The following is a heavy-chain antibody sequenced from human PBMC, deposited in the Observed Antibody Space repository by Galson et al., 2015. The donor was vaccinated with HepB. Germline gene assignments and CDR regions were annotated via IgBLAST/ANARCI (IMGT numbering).Heavy chain of an antibody. Sequence: SLRLSCAGSGFTFSNYAISWVRQAPGKGLEWVADIGGSGDRTFYAGAVKGRFTISRDNSKNSLSLQMNALRAEDTGVYYCAKPSTGSSKTGFDCWVQGTVVTVSS. CDR2: IGGSGDRT. D-gene: IGHD6-6*01. V-gene: IGHV3-23*01. CDR1: GFTFSNYA. CDR3: AKPSTGSSKTGFDC. J-gene: IGHJ4*02.